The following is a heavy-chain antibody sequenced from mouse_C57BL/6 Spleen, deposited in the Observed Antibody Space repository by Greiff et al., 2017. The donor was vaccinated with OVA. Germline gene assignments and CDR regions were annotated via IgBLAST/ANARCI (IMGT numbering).Heavy chain of an antibody. CDR2: IDPENGDT. CDR3: TTPFYFGNSWFAY. V-gene: IGHV14-4*01. J-gene: IGHJ3*01. Sequence: EVQLQQSGAELVRPGASVKLSCTASGFNIKDDYMHWVKQRPEQGLEWIGWIDPENGDTEYASKFQGKATTAADNSSTTASQQLSSLPSEDTAVYYCTTPFYFGNSWFAYWGQGTLVTVSA. CDR1: GFNIKDDY. D-gene: IGHD2-1*01.